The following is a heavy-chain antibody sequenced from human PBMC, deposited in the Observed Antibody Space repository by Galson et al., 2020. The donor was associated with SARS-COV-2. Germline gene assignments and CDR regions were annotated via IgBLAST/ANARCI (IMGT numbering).Heavy chain of an antibody. CDR2: INHSGST. CDR3: ARGGQLGN. Sequence: SETLSLTCAVYGGSFSCYYWSWIRQPPGKGLEWIGEINHSGSTNYNPSLRSRLTISVDTSKNQFSLKLNSVTAADTAVYYCARGGQLGNWGQGTLVTVSS. CDR1: GGSFSCYY. J-gene: IGHJ4*02. D-gene: IGHD6-13*01. V-gene: IGHV4-34*01.